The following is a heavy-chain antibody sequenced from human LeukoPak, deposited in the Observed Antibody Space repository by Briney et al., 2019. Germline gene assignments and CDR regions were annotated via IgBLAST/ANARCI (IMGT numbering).Heavy chain of an antibody. V-gene: IGHV3-21*04. J-gene: IGHJ4*02. CDR3: AKGYGSSWYLYFFDY. CDR2: ISSSSSYI. D-gene: IGHD6-13*01. CDR1: GFTFSSYS. Sequence: PGGSLRLSCAASGFTFSSYSMNWVRQAPGKGLEWVSSISSSSSYIYYADSVKGRFTISRDNAKNSLYLQMNSLRAEDTALYYCAKGYGSSWYLYFFDYWGQGTLVTVSS.